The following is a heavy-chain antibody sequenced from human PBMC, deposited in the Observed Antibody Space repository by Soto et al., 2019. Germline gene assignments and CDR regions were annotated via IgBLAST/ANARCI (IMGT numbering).Heavy chain of an antibody. D-gene: IGHD6-19*01. CDR1: GFTFSSYS. V-gene: IGHV3-48*01. J-gene: IGHJ4*02. CDR3: AREVVAVAGRIDY. CDR2: ISTSSSTI. Sequence: EVLLVESGGGLVQPGGSLRLSCAASGFTFSSYSMNWVRQAPGKGLEWVSYISTSSSTIYYADSVKGRFTISRDNAKNSLYLQMNSLRAEDTAVYYCAREVVAVAGRIDYWGQGTLVTVSS.